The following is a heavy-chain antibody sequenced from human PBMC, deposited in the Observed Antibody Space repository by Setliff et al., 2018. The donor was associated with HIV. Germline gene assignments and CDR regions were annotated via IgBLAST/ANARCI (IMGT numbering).Heavy chain of an antibody. J-gene: IGHJ4*02. CDR3: AKSSPSIGYISDH. V-gene: IGHV4-59*03. CDR1: GASISSYY. D-gene: IGHD5-12*01. CDR2: ISPTGNT. Sequence: SETLSLTCSVSGASISSYYWSWIRQPPGEGLEWIGYISPTGNTNYNPSLKSRVTISTDTSKNQFSLNVRSVTAADTAVYFCAKSSPSIGYISDHWGQGTLVTVSS.